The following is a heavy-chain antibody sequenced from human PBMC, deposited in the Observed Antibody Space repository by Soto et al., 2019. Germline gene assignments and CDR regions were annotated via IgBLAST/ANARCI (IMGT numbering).Heavy chain of an antibody. CDR1: GYTFSGYY. J-gene: IGHJ4*02. CDR2: INPNSGGT. Sequence: QVQLVQSGAEVKKPGASVKVSCKASGYTFSGYYMHWVRQAPGQGLEWMGWINPNSGGTNYAQKFQGWVTMTRDTSISSAYMELSRLGSDDTAVYYCARVGSTIFHFDYWGQGTLVTVSS. D-gene: IGHD3-3*01. V-gene: IGHV1-2*04. CDR3: ARVGSTIFHFDY.